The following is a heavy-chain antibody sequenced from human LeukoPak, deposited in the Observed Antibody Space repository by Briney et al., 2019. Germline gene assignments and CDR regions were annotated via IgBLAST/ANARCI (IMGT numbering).Heavy chain of an antibody. CDR2: IYYSGST. D-gene: IGHD1-26*01. Sequence: SETLSLTCTVSGGSISSYYWNWIRQPPGKGLEWIGYIYYSGSTNYNPSLKSRVSISVNTSKNQFSLKLSSVTAADTAVYYCARGEPISPWGQGTLVTVSS. CDR3: ARGEPISP. J-gene: IGHJ5*02. V-gene: IGHV4-59*01. CDR1: GGSISSYY.